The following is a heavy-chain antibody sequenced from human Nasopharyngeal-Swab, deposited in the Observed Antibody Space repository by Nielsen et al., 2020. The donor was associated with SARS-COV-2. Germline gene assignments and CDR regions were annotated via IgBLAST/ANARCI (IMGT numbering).Heavy chain of an antibody. CDR1: GFTFDDHA. D-gene: IGHD6-13*01. CDR2: ISWNGGGI. CDR3: AKASHSSSWYKNFDY. Sequence: SLKISCAASGFTFDDHAMHWVRQVPGKGLEWVSGISWNGGGIGYADSVEGRFTVSRDNAKRSVYLEMNNLRPEDTAFYYCAKASHSSSWYKNFDYWGQGTLVTVSS. J-gene: IGHJ4*02. V-gene: IGHV3-9*01.